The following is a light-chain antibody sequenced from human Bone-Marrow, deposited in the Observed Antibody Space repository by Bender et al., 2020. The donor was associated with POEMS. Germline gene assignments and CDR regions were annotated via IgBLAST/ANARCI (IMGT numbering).Light chain of an antibody. Sequence: ITMSCTGTSSDLGSSKSVSWYQQHPGKAPKLIIYDISSRPSRVSTRFSASKSGNTASLTISGLQPEDEADYYCTSYSSDDFNVLFGGGTKVTVL. V-gene: IGLV2-14*03. CDR3: TSYSSDDFNVL. CDR2: DIS. J-gene: IGLJ2*01. CDR1: SSDLGSSKS.